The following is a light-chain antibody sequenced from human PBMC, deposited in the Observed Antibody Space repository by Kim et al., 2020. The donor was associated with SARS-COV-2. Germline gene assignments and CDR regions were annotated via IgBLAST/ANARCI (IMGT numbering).Light chain of an antibody. J-gene: IGKJ4*01. V-gene: IGKV3D-15*01. CDR3: QQYNTWPLT. Sequence: VPPGERATLSCRDSQTVNNNLAWYQQKPGQAPRLSIYGASTRATGIAARFSGSESGTEFTLTISSLQSEDYATYYCQQYNTWPLTFGGGTKVDIK. CDR1: QTVNNN. CDR2: GAS.